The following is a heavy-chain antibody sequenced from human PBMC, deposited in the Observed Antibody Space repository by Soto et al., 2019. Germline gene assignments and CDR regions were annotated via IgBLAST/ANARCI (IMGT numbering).Heavy chain of an antibody. CDR1: GFTFSRYW. J-gene: IGHJ4*02. Sequence: EVQLVESGGDLVQPGGFLRLSCATSGFTFSRYWMHWVRQVPGKGLVWVSRINSDGSSISYSDSVKGRFTISRDNAKNTLDLQMNSLIVEDTPVYDCARLPVDTITSLDYWGQGTLVTVSS. D-gene: IGHD3-3*01. V-gene: IGHV3-74*01. CDR3: ARLPVDTITSLDY. CDR2: INSDGSSI.